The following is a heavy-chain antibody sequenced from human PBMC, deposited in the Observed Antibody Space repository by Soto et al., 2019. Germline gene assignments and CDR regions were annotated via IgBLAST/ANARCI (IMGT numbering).Heavy chain of an antibody. Sequence: QVQLVQSGAEVKKPGSSVKVSCKASGGTFSSYTISWVRQAPGQGLEWMGRIIPILGIANYAQKFQGRVTXTXGKSTSTAYMELSSLRSEDTAVYYCARGSQLGIVNYWGQGTLVTVSS. CDR1: GGTFSSYT. D-gene: IGHD7-27*01. J-gene: IGHJ4*02. CDR3: ARGSQLGIVNY. CDR2: IIPILGIA. V-gene: IGHV1-69*02.